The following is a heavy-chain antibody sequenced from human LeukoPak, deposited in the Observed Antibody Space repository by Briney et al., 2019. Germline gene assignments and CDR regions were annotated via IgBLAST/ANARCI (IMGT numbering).Heavy chain of an antibody. CDR2: ISSSGSTI. V-gene: IGHV3-48*03. CDR1: GFTFSSYE. Sequence: GGSLRLSCAASGFTFSSYEMNWVRQAPGKGLEWVSYISSSGSTIYYADSVKGRFTISRDNAKNSLYLQMNSLRAEDTAVYYCAREAAPVAGIYYYYYYMDVWGKGTTVTISS. D-gene: IGHD6-19*01. CDR3: AREAAPVAGIYYYYYYMDV. J-gene: IGHJ6*03.